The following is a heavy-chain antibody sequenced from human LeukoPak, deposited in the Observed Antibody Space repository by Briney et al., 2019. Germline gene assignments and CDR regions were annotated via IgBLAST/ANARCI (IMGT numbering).Heavy chain of an antibody. CDR2: ISSSGSTI. J-gene: IGHJ4*02. D-gene: IGHD3-22*01. CDR3: AKAPIYDSTGYYREFDY. CDR1: GFTFSSYE. V-gene: IGHV3-48*03. Sequence: PGGSLRLSCAASGFTFSSYEMNWVRQAPGKGLEWVSYISSSGSTIYYADSVKGRFTISRDDSKNTLYLQLNSLRAEDTAVYYCAKAPIYDSTGYYREFDYWGQGTLVTVSS.